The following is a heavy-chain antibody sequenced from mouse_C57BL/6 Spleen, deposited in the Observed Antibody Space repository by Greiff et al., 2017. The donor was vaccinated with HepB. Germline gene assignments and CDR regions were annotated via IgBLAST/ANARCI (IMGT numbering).Heavy chain of an antibody. CDR1: GFTFSSYA. CDR3: ARDDDYYGSSYVFDY. J-gene: IGHJ2*01. D-gene: IGHD1-1*01. Sequence: EVMLVESGGGLVKPGGSLKLSCAASGFTFSSYAMSWVRQTPEKRLEWVATISDGGSYTYYPDNVKGRSTISRDNAKNNLYLQMSHLKSEDTAMYYCARDDDYYGSSYVFDYWGQGTTLTVSS. CDR2: ISDGGSYT. V-gene: IGHV5-4*01.